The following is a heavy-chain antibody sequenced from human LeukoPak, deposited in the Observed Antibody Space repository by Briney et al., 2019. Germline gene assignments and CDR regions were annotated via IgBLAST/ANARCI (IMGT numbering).Heavy chain of an antibody. D-gene: IGHD6-25*01. J-gene: IGHJ4*02. V-gene: IGHV4-59*01. CDR2: IYYSGST. Sequence: SETLSLTCTVSGGSISSYYWNWIRQPPGKGLEWIGYIYYSGSTNYSPSFKGRVTISVDTSKYQFSLDLTSVTAADTAVYYCAREWSSGWAEFDYWGQGTLVTVSS. CDR3: AREWSSGWAEFDY. CDR1: GGSISSYY.